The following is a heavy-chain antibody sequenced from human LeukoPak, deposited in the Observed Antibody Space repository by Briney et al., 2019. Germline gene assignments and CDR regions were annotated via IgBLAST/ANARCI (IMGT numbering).Heavy chain of an antibody. CDR2: IYHSGST. D-gene: IGHD3-10*01. J-gene: IGHJ4*02. V-gene: IGHV4-30-2*01. CDR1: GGSISSGGYS. Sequence: SETLSLTCAVSGGSISSGGYSWSWIRQPPAKGLECIGYIYHSGSTYYNPSLKSRVTISVDRSKNQFSPKLSSVTAADTAVYYCARGSGNYFDYWGQGTLVTVSS. CDR3: ARGSGNYFDY.